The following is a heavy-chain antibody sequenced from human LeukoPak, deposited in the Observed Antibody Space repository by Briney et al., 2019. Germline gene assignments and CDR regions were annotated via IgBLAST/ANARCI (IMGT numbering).Heavy chain of an antibody. CDR3: ARLGGATSPFGY. CDR2: IYNSGST. Sequence: PSETLSLTCTVSGGSISSSSYYWGWIRQPPGKGLEWIGSIYNSGSTYYNPSLKSRVTISVDTSKNQFSLKLSSVTAADTAIYYCARLGGATSPFGYWGQGTLVTVSS. D-gene: IGHD1-26*01. V-gene: IGHV4-39*01. J-gene: IGHJ4*02. CDR1: GGSISSSSYY.